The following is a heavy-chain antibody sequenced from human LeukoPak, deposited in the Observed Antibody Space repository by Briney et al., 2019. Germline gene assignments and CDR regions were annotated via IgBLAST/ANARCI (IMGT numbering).Heavy chain of an antibody. CDR3: ARGPDSGSHFAWFDP. J-gene: IGHJ5*02. D-gene: IGHD3-10*01. CDR1: GGSFSGFY. CDR2: INHSGST. V-gene: IGHV4-34*01. Sequence: SVTLSLTCAVYGGSFSGFYWSWVRQPPGKGLEWIGEINHSGSTHYNPSFKSRVTILVDTSRNQLSLKLTSVTAADTAVYYCARGPDSGSHFAWFDPWGQGTLVTVSS.